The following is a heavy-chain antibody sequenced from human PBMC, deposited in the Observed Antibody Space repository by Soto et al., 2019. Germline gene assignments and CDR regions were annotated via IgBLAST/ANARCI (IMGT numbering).Heavy chain of an antibody. CDR2: ISSSGSTI. J-gene: IGHJ4*02. CDR3: ARDRHLEGCSGGSCYSGYYFDY. Sequence: QVQLVESGGGLVKPGGSLRLSCAASGFTFSDYYMSWIRQAPGKGLEWVSYISSSGSTIYYADSVKGRSTISRDNAKNSLYLQTNSLRAEDTAVYYCARDRHLEGCSGGSCYSGYYFDYWGQGTLVTVSS. V-gene: IGHV3-11*01. CDR1: GFTFSDYY. D-gene: IGHD2-15*01.